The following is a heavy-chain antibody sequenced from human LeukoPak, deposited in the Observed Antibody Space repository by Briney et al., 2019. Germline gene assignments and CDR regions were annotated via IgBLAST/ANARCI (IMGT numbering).Heavy chain of an antibody. CDR3: ARAISIVVRGVMAAHY. J-gene: IGHJ4*02. CDR1: GYTFTSYY. CDR2: INPSGGST. V-gene: IGHV1-46*01. Sequence: ASVKVSCKASGYTFTSYYMHWVRQAPGQGLEWMGIINPSGGSTSYAQKFQGRVTMTRDTSTSTVYMELSSLRSEDTAVYYCARAISIVVRGVMAAHYWGQGTLVTVSS. D-gene: IGHD3-10*01.